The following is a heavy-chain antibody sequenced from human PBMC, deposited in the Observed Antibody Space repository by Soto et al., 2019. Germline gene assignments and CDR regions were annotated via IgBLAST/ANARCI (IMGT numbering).Heavy chain of an antibody. V-gene: IGHV1-18*01. CDR2: ISAYNGNT. CDR3: ARGQGDVLRCFGEPHDAFDI. Sequence: QVQLVQSGAEVKKPGASVKVSCKASGYTFTSYGISWVRQAPGQALEWMGWISAYNGNTNYAQKLQGRVTMTTDTSTSAAYMELRSLRSDDTAVYYCARGQGDVLRCFGEPHDAFDIWGQGTMLTVSA. J-gene: IGHJ3*02. D-gene: IGHD3-10*01. CDR1: GYTFTSYG.